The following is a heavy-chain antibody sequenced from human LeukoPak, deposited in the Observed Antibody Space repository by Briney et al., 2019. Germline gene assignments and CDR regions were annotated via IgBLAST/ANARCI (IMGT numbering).Heavy chain of an antibody. CDR1: GGTFISYA. CDR2: IIPIFGTA. V-gene: IGHV1-69*13. D-gene: IGHD6-19*01. CDR3: AREYSSGWYGGQGWFDP. J-gene: IGHJ5*02. Sequence: SVKVSCKASGGTFISYAISWVRQAPGQGLEWMGGIIPIFGTANYAQKFQGRVTITADESTSTAYMELSSLRSEDTAVYYCAREYSSGWYGGQGWFDPWGQGTLVTVSS.